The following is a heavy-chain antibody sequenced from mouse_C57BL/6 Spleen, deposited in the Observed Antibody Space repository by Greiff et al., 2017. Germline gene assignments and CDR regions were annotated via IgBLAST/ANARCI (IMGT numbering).Heavy chain of an antibody. V-gene: IGHV5-17*01. CDR2: ISSGSSTI. Sequence: DVMLVESGGGLVKPGGSLKLSCAASGFTFSDYGMHWVRQAPEKGLEWVAYISSGSSTIYYADTVKGRFTISRDNAKNTLFLQMTSLRSEDTAMYYCARRNYGSRYYAMDYWGQGTSVTVSS. J-gene: IGHJ4*01. CDR1: GFTFSDYG. CDR3: ARRNYGSRYYAMDY. D-gene: IGHD1-1*01.